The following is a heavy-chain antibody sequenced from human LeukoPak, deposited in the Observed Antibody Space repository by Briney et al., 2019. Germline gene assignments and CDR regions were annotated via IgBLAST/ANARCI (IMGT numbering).Heavy chain of an antibody. CDR2: ISYDGSNK. V-gene: IGHV3-30*04. J-gene: IGHJ6*03. D-gene: IGHD3-3*01. CDR3: AKSHRGGLRFMVGFFYMDV. Sequence: GGSLRLSCAASGFTFSSYALYWVRQAPGKGLEWVAIISYDGSNKYYADSVKGRFTTSRDNSNNTVYLQMKSLRAEDTAVYYCAKSHRGGLRFMVGFFYMDVWGSGTTVAVSS. CDR1: GFTFSSYA.